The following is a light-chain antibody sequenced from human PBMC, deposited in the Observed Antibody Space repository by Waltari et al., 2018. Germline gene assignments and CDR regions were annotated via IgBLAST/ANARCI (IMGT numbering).Light chain of an antibody. CDR2: WAS. J-gene: IGKJ2*01. Sequence: DIVMTQSPDFMAVSRGERATINGRSSQSVFFTSIDKHYLAWFQQKPGQSPKLLIYWASTRQSGVPARFSGSGSGTEFSLTIDNLQAEDVAVYYCQQYYTTPRTFGQGTELAIK. CDR3: QQYYTTPRT. V-gene: IGKV4-1*01. CDR1: QSVFFTSIDKHY.